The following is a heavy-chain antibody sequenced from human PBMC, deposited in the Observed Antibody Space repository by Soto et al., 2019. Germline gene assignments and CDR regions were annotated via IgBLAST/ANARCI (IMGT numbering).Heavy chain of an antibody. CDR1: GYTFTDYA. V-gene: IGHV1-3*01. D-gene: IGHD3-10*01. J-gene: IGHJ4*02. CDR3: ARGSGSHYAPFDN. CDR2: INAATGNT. Sequence: QVLLVQSGAEVKKPGASVKISCETSGYTFTDYAVDWVRQAPGQRLEWMGWINAATGNTRYSQKFQGRVTITRDTSANTAYMDLSSLGSEDTAMYYCARGSGSHYAPFDNWGQGTLVTVSS.